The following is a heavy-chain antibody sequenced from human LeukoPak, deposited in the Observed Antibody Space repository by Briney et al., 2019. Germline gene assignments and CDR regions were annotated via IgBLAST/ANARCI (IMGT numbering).Heavy chain of an antibody. D-gene: IGHD1-26*01. CDR1: GASIRGYY. V-gene: IGHV4-4*07. Sequence: PSETLSLTCTVSGASIRGYYWSWIRQPAGKGLEWIGRIYTSGSTNYNPSLKSRVIMSVDTSKNQFSLKLSSVTAADTAVYYCARVAGSYRGEYFDYWGQGTLVTVSS. CDR2: IYTSGST. J-gene: IGHJ4*02. CDR3: ARVAGSYRGEYFDY.